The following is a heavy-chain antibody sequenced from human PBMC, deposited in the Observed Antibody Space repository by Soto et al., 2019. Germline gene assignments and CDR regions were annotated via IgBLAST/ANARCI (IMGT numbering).Heavy chain of an antibody. CDR3: VRETSIAAADY. J-gene: IGHJ4*02. CDR1: GYTLTSYG. D-gene: IGHD6-13*01. V-gene: IGHV1-18*01. Sequence: ASVKGSCKASGYTLTSYGIRWVRQAPGQGLEWMGWISAYNGNTNYAQKLQGRVTMTTDTSTSTAYMELRSLRSDDTAVYYCVRETSIAAADYWGQGTLVTVSS. CDR2: ISAYNGNT.